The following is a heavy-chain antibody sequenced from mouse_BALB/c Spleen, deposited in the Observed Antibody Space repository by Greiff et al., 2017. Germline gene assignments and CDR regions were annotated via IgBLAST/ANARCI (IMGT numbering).Heavy chain of an antibody. CDR1: GFNIKDTY. CDR2: IDPANGNT. D-gene: IGHD2-1*01. V-gene: IGHV14-3*02. J-gene: IGHJ3*01. CDR3: AWGNYGAY. Sequence: EVKLMESGAELVKPGASVKLSCTASGFNIKDTYMHWVKQRPEQGLEWIGRIDPANGNTKYDPKFQGKATITADTSSNTAYLQLSSLTSEDTAVYYCAWGNYGAYWGQGTLVTVSA.